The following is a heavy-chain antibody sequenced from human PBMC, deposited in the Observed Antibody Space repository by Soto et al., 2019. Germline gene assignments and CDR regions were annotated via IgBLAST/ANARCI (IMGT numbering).Heavy chain of an antibody. Sequence: GDSLKISCKGSGYSFPNYWIAWVRQMPGKGLEWMGIIYPGDSATRYSPSFQGQVTMSADKSTSTAYLQWRSLKASDTAIYYCARPIRIESSGYGMDVWGQGTPVTVSS. D-gene: IGHD3-22*01. CDR3: ARPIRIESSGYGMDV. CDR2: IYPGDSAT. J-gene: IGHJ6*02. V-gene: IGHV5-51*01. CDR1: GYSFPNYW.